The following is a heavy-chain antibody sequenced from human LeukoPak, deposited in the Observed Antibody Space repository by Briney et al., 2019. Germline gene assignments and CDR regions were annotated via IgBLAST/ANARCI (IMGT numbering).Heavy chain of an antibody. D-gene: IGHD5-18*01. CDR2: ISGSGGST. CDR1: GFTFSSYA. Sequence: GGSLRLSCAASGFTFSSYAMSWVRQAPGKGLEWVSAISGSGGSTYYADSVKGRFTISRDNSKNTLYLQMNSLRAEDTAVYYCARESGYSYGSNWFDPWGQGTLVTVSS. V-gene: IGHV3-23*01. CDR3: ARESGYSYGSNWFDP. J-gene: IGHJ5*02.